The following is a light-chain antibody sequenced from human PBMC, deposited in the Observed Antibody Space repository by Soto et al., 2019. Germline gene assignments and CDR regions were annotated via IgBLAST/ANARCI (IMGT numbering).Light chain of an antibody. CDR3: QQYNNWPVT. Sequence: EIVMTQSPATLSVSPGERATLSCRASQSVSSNLAWYQQKPGQAPRLLIYGASTRATGIPARFSGSGSGTEFTLTISSLQSEDFAVYDCQQYNNWPVTFGGGTKGEIK. V-gene: IGKV3-15*01. J-gene: IGKJ4*01. CDR2: GAS. CDR1: QSVSSN.